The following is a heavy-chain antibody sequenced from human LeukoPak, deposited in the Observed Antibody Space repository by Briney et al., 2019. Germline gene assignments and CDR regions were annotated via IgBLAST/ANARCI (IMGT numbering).Heavy chain of an antibody. CDR3: ARAGAAVTMFFDF. J-gene: IGHJ4*02. CDR1: GYSFVGYG. D-gene: IGHD4-17*01. V-gene: IGHV1-18*01. CDR2: IGSYNDNT. Sequence: ASVKVSCKASGYSFVGYGITWVRQAPGQGVEWMGWIGSYNDNTNYAQKFQGRVTLTTDTSTSTAYMELRSLTSDDTALYYCARAGAAVTMFFDFWGQGTLVTVSS.